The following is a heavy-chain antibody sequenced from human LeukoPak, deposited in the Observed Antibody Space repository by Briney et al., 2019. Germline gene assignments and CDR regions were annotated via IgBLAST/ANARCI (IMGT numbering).Heavy chain of an antibody. CDR2: IRSTPYGGTA. CDR3: SRYGFVGADFDY. Sequence: PGGALRLSCTASGFTFCNYAVSWVRQAPGKGVERVGFIRSTPYGGTADYAASVQGRFTISRDDSKTIAHLQMNSLKTEATAVYYCSRYGFVGADFDYWGRGTLVTVSS. CDR1: GFTFCNYA. D-gene: IGHD1-26*01. J-gene: IGHJ4*02. V-gene: IGHV3-49*04.